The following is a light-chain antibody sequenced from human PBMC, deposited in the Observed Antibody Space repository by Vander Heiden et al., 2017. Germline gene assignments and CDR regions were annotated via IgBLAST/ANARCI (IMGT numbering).Light chain of an antibody. Sequence: EIVLTQSPGTLSWSPGARATLSCRASQSVDSSHLAWYQQRPGQAPRLLIYAANSRATGIPDRFSGSGSGTDFTLTISRLEPEDFAVYYCQQDRSTPSTFGQGTKVEIK. CDR3: QQDRSTPST. CDR2: AAN. CDR1: QSVDSSH. V-gene: IGKV3-20*01. J-gene: IGKJ1*01.